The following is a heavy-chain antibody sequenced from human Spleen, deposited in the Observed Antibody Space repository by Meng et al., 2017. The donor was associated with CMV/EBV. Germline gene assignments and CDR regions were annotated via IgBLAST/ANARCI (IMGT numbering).Heavy chain of an antibody. Sequence: GGSLRLSCAASGFTFSDYYMSWVRQAPGKGLEWVSSISSSSSYIYYADSVKGRFTISRDNAKNSLYLQMNSLRAEDTAVYYCARGELRFLEWLLTPPFYYYGMDVWGQGTTVTVSS. CDR2: ISSSSSYI. CDR3: ARGELRFLEWLLTPPFYYYGMDV. CDR1: GFTFSDYY. V-gene: IGHV3-21*01. D-gene: IGHD3-3*01. J-gene: IGHJ6*02.